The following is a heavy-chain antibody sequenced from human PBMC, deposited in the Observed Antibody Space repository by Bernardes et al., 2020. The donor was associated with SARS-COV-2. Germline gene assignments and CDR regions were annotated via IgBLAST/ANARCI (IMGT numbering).Heavy chain of an antibody. V-gene: IGHV3-13*04. CDR3: ARKYCSGGSCPHNSLFGY. D-gene: IGHD2-15*01. Sequence: GRSLRLSCAASGFTFSSYDMHWVRQATGKGLEWVSAIGTAGDTYYPGSVKGRFTISRENAKNSVYLQMNSLRAEDTTVYCCARKYCSGGSCPHNSLFGYWGQGTLVTVTS. CDR1: GFTFSSYD. J-gene: IGHJ4*02. CDR2: IGTAGDT.